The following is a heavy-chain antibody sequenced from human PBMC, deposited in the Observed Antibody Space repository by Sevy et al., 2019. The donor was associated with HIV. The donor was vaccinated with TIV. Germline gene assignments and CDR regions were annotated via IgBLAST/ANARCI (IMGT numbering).Heavy chain of an antibody. V-gene: IGHV3-48*01. J-gene: IGHJ5*01. D-gene: IGHD2-21*01. Sequence: GGCLRLSCAASGFTFSAYSMNWVRQAPGKGLEWVSYISSSSGTIYYADSVKGQFTISRDNAKSSPYLQMNGLRAEDTAVYYCARAGGDCYSKNECWFVSWGQGTLVTVSS. CDR1: GFTFSAYS. CDR3: ARAGGDCYSKNECWFVS. CDR2: ISSSSGTI.